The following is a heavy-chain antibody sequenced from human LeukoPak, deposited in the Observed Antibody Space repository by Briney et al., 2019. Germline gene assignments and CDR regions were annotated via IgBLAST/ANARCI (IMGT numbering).Heavy chain of an antibody. D-gene: IGHD6-13*01. CDR1: GYTLAELS. CDR3: ATDPLQGIFH. Sequence: ASVTVSCKVSGYTLAELSMHWVRQAPGNGLEWMGGFDPEDGETIYAQKFQGRVTMTEDTSTDTAYMELSSLRSEDTAVYYCATDPLQGIFHWGQGTLVTVSS. J-gene: IGHJ4*02. CDR2: FDPEDGET. V-gene: IGHV1-24*01.